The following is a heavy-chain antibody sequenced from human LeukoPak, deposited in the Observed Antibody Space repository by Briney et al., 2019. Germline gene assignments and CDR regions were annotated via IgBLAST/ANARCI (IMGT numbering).Heavy chain of an antibody. J-gene: IGHJ5*02. CDR3: AKDMSSSSWYGAFDP. Sequence: PGRSLRLSCAASGFTFDDYAMHWVRQAPGKGLEWVSGISWNSGSIGYADSVKGRFTTSRDNAKNSLYLQMNSLRAEDTALYYCAKDMSSSSWYGAFDPWGQGTLVTVSS. D-gene: IGHD6-13*01. CDR2: ISWNSGSI. V-gene: IGHV3-9*01. CDR1: GFTFDDYA.